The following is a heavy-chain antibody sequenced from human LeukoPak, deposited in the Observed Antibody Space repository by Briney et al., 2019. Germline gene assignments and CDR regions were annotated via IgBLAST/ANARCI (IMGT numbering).Heavy chain of an antibody. CDR1: GFTVSSNY. CDR3: AKTLGYCSGGSCYSGVIDY. V-gene: IGHV3-66*01. CDR2: IYSGGST. J-gene: IGHJ4*02. D-gene: IGHD2-15*01. Sequence: PGGSLRLSCAASGFTVSSNYMSWVRQAPGKGLEWVSVIYSGGSTYYADSVKGRFTISRDNSKNTLYLQMNSLRAEDTAVYYCAKTLGYCSGGSCYSGVIDYWGQGTLVTVSS.